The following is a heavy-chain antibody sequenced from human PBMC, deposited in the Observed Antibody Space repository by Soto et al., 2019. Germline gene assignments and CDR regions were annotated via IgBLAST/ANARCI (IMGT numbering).Heavy chain of an antibody. D-gene: IGHD3-16*02. Sequence: GGSLRLSCAASGFKFSDYWMSWVRQAPGKGLEWVGNIKHDTSEAHYADSVKGRFTITRDNIKNFLFLQMNGLRSDDTASYYCARDGLLFSGPYRPSRFDYSGRVTLFTVSP. CDR1: GFKFSDYW. V-gene: IGHV3-7*03. CDR2: IKHDTSEA. CDR3: ARDGLLFSGPYRPSRFDY. J-gene: IGHJ4*01.